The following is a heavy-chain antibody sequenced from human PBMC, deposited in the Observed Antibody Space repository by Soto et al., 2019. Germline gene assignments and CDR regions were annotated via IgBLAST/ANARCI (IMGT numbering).Heavy chain of an antibody. CDR3: ARPPVPKIYWYFDL. D-gene: IGHD6-6*01. CDR1: GFTFSNYG. V-gene: IGHV3-33*01. CDR2: VWDDGSKK. Sequence: PVGSLRLSCAASGFTFSNYGMHWVRQAPGKGLEWVAVVWDDGSKKYYGDSVKGRFTIARDNSKNTLYLQMDSLRDEDTAVYYCARPPVPKIYWYFDLWGRGTLVTVSS. J-gene: IGHJ2*01.